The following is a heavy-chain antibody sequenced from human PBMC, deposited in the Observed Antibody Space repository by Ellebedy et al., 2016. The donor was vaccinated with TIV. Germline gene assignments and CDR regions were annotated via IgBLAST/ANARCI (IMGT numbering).Heavy chain of an antibody. CDR1: GFTFSSYG. V-gene: IGHV3-30*03. CDR3: ACGYRDYYYYYGMDV. Sequence: GGSLRLSXAASGFTFSSYGMHWVRQAPGKGLEWVAVISYDGSNKYYADSVKGRFTISRDNSKNTLYLQMNSLRAEDTAVYYCACGYRDYYYYYGMDVWGQGTTVTVSS. D-gene: IGHD6-25*01. J-gene: IGHJ6*02. CDR2: ISYDGSNK.